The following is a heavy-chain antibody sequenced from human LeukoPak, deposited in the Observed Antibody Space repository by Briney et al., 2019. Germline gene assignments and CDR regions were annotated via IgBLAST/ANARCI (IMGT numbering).Heavy chain of an antibody. D-gene: IGHD4-17*01. V-gene: IGHV3-53*01. CDR3: ILTTVTTPAEY. CDR2: IYNGVTI. J-gene: IGHJ4*02. Sequence: PGGSLRLSCAASGLTVSTNYMNWVRQAPGKGLEWVSVIYNGVTIHYADSVKGRFTISSDNSKNTVYLQMNSLRAEDTAIYYCILTTVTTPAEYWGQGTLVTVSS. CDR1: GLTVSTNY.